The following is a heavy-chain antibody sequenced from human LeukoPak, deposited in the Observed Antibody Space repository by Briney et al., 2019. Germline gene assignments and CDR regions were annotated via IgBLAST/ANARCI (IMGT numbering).Heavy chain of an antibody. Sequence: GGSLRLSCAASGFTFNSTWMNWVRQAPGKGLEWVGRIKSKSDGGTIDYAAPVKGRFTISRDDSKNTLYLQMHSLTTEDTAVYYCATTRTYWGQGTLVTVSS. J-gene: IGHJ4*02. V-gene: IGHV3-15*07. CDR2: IKSKSDGGTI. CDR3: ATTRTY. CDR1: GFTFNSTW.